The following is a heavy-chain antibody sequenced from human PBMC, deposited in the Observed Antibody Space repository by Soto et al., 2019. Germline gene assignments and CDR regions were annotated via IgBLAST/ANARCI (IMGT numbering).Heavy chain of an antibody. V-gene: IGHV3-23*01. CDR2: IDGSGGIT. D-gene: IGHD3-10*01. CDR1: GFTFVTTD. J-gene: IGHJ5*02. CDR3: VKNSGWFNT. Sequence: QLLQSGGGLVQPGGSLPLSCAASGFTFVTTDRSWVRQAPGEGLEWVSTIDGSGGITYYADSVKGRFTISRDNSRNTVYLQMNSLRGDDTALYYCVKNSGWFNTWGQGALVTVSS.